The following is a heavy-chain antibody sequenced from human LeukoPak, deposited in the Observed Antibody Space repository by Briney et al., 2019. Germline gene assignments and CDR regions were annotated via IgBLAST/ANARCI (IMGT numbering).Heavy chain of an antibody. V-gene: IGHV3-7*01. Sequence: GGSLRLSCAASGFIFSTHWMNWVRQAPGKGLEWVAIIKGDGTETLYADSVKGRFTISRDNTKSSPYLQINSLRAEDTAVYYCVGGGGWLPDFWGQGVLVTVSS. CDR2: IKGDGTET. J-gene: IGHJ4*02. CDR3: VGGGGWLPDF. CDR1: GFIFSTHW. D-gene: IGHD6-19*01.